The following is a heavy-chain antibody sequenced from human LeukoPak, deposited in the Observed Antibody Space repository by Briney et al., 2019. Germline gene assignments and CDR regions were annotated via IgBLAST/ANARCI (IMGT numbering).Heavy chain of an antibody. CDR1: GCSISSYY. CDR3: ARERVVFDY. Sequence: SETLSLTCTVSGCSISSYYWSWIRQPPGKGLEWIGYIYYSGSTNYNPSLKSRVTISVDTSKNQFSLKLSSVTAADTAVYYCARERVVFDYWGQGTLVTVSS. V-gene: IGHV4-59*01. D-gene: IGHD3-3*01. J-gene: IGHJ4*02. CDR2: IYYSGST.